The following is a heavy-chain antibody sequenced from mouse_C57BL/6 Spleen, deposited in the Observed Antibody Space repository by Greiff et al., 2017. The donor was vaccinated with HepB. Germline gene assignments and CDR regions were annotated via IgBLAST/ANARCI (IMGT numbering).Heavy chain of an antibody. Sequence: QVQLQQPGAELVKPGASVKLSCKASGYTFTSYWMHWVKQRPGRGLEWIGRIDPNSGGTKYNEKFKSKATLTVDKPSSTAYMQLSSLTSEDSAVYYCARGLITTVVAPYCLDYWGQGTTLTVSS. CDR1: GYTFTSYW. CDR3: ARGLITTVVAPYCLDY. D-gene: IGHD1-1*01. V-gene: IGHV1-72*01. CDR2: IDPNSGGT. J-gene: IGHJ2*01.